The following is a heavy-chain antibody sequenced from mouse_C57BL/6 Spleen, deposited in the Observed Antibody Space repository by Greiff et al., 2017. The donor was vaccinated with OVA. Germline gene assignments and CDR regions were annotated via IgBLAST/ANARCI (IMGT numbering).Heavy chain of an antibody. V-gene: IGHV1-69*01. CDR2: IDPSDSYT. CDR3: ARGYDGPWYFDV. D-gene: IGHD2-3*01. Sequence: QVQLQQSGAELVMPGASVKLSCKASGYTFTSYWMHWVKQRPGQGLEWIGEIDPSDSYTNYNQKFKGKSTLTVDKSSSTAYMQLSSLTSEDSAVYYCARGYDGPWYFDVWGTGTTVTVSS. J-gene: IGHJ1*03. CDR1: GYTFTSYW.